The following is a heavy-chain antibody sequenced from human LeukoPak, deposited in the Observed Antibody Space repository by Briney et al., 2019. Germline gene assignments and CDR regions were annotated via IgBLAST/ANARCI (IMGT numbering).Heavy chain of an antibody. CDR2: IRSKAYGGTT. Sequence: GGSLRLSCTASGFTFGDYAMSWFRQAPGKGLEWVGFIRSKAYGGTTEYAASVKGRFTISRDDSKSIAYLQMNSLKTEDTAVYYCARGSGDGYNWDYFDYWGQGTLVTVSS. D-gene: IGHD5-24*01. CDR1: GFTFGDYA. J-gene: IGHJ4*02. V-gene: IGHV3-49*03. CDR3: ARGSGDGYNWDYFDY.